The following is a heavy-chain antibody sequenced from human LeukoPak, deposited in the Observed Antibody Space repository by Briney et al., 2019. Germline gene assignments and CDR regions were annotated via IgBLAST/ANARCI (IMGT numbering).Heavy chain of an antibody. D-gene: IGHD1-26*01. CDR3: ARRTRGSYPPYYYYMDV. CDR1: GGSISSGSYY. V-gene: IGHV4-61*09. J-gene: IGHJ6*03. Sequence: SQTLSLTCTVSGGSISSGSYYWSWIRQPAGKGLEWIGHIYTSGSTNYNPSLKSRVTISVDTSKNQFSLKLSSVTAADTAVYYCARRTRGSYPPYYYYMDVWGKGTTVTISS. CDR2: IYTSGST.